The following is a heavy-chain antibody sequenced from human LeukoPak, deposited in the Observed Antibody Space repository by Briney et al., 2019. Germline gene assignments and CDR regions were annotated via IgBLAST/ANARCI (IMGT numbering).Heavy chain of an antibody. J-gene: IGHJ3*02. V-gene: IGHV3-30-3*01. Sequence: PGGSLRLSCAASGFTFSSYAMHWVRQAPGKGLEWVAVISYDGSNKYYADSVKGRFTISRDNSKNTLYLQMNSLRAEDTAVYYCAIFGVVYAFDIWGQGTMVTVSS. D-gene: IGHD3-3*01. CDR3: AIFGVVYAFDI. CDR1: GFTFSSYA. CDR2: ISYDGSNK.